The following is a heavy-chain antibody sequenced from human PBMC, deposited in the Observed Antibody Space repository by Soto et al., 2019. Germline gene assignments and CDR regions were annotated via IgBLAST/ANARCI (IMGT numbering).Heavy chain of an antibody. CDR1: GFTFSSYW. CDR3: ARGGSGAYYQDY. CDR2: INSDGSRV. D-gene: IGHD3-22*01. V-gene: IGHV3-74*01. J-gene: IGHJ4*02. Sequence: EVQLVESGGDFVQPGGSLRLSCAASGFTFSSYWMHWVRQVPGXXLVWVSRINSDGSRVNYADSVKGRFAISRDNAKNTLYLHVNSLTVEDTAVYSCARGGSGAYYQDYWGRGTLVTVSS.